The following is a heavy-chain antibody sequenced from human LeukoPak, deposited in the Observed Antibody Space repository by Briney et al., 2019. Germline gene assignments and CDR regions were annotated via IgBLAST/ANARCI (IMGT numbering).Heavy chain of an antibody. CDR1: GYTFTGYY. D-gene: IGHD3-10*01. V-gene: IGHV1-2*02. J-gene: IGHJ4*02. Sequence: ASVKVSCKASGYTFTGYYMHWVRQAPGQGLEWMGWINPNSGGTNYAQKFQGRVTMTRDTSISTAYMELSSLRSEDTAVYYCAGAHAYGSGSYPYWGQGTLVTVSS. CDR2: INPNSGGT. CDR3: AGAHAYGSGSYPY.